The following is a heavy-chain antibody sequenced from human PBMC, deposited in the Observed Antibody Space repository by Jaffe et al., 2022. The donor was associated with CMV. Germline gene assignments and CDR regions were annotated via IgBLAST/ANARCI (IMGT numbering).Heavy chain of an antibody. Sequence: EVQLVESGGGLVKPGGSLRLSCAASGFTFSNAWMSWVRQAPGKGLEWVGRIKSKTDGGTTDYAAPVKGRFTISRDDSKNTLYLQMNSLKTEDTAVYYCTTAVRPAPIILYPRGRESYYYMDVWGKGTTVTVSS. CDR1: GFTFSNAW. CDR3: TTAVRPAPIILYPRGRESYYYMDV. CDR2: IKSKTDGGTT. D-gene: IGHD2-8*01. J-gene: IGHJ6*03. V-gene: IGHV3-15*01.